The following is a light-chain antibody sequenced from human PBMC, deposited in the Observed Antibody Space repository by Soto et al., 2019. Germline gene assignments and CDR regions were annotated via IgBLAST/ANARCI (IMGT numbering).Light chain of an antibody. Sequence: DIQMTQSPSTLSGSVGDIFTISCRASQTISSWLAWYQQKPGKAPKLLIYKASTLKSGVPSGFSGSGSGTEFTLTISSLQPDDFATYYCQHYNSYSEAFGQGTKVDI. J-gene: IGKJ1*01. CDR3: QHYNSYSEA. CDR1: QTISSW. V-gene: IGKV1-5*03. CDR2: KAS.